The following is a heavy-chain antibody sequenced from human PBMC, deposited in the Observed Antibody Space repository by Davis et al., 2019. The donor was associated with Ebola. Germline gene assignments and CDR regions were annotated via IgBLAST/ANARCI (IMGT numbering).Heavy chain of an antibody. V-gene: IGHV4-59*07. CDR1: GTAITSYY. Sequence: PADPLTLPWSASGTAITSYYWSWIRQPPGKGLEGIGYIYYSGSTNYNPSLKSRVTISVDTSKNQFSLKLSSVTAADTAVYYCARGYYDYVWGSYRYTNLDLWGRGTLVTVSS. D-gene: IGHD3-16*02. J-gene: IGHJ2*01. CDR2: IYYSGST. CDR3: ARGYYDYVWGSYRYTNLDL.